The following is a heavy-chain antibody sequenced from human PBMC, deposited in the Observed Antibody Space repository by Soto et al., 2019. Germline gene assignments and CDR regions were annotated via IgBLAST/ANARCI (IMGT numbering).Heavy chain of an antibody. CDR1: GFTFGDYA. CDR3: ARTTAVAGTPEFDY. J-gene: IGHJ4*02. CDR2: ISYEVTNT. V-gene: IGHV3-30-3*01. D-gene: IGHD6-19*01. Sequence: PGGSLRLCCTASGFTFGDYAMSWFRQAPGKGLEWVALISYEVTNTHYADSMKGRFTISRDNSKSTLYLQMDSLRAEDTAVYYCARTTAVAGTPEFDYWGQGTLVTVSS.